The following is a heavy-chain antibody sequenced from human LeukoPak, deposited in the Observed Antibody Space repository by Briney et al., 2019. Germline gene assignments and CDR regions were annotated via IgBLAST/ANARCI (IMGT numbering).Heavy chain of an antibody. CDR1: GFTFSSYW. D-gene: IGHD6-6*01. V-gene: IGHV3-74*01. Sequence: GGSLRLSCTASGFTFSSYWMHWVRQAPGKGLVWVSRINSDGSSTSYADSVKGRFTISRDNAKNTLYLQMNSLRAEDTAVYYCARDRLHTSGFDYWGQGTLVTVSS. J-gene: IGHJ4*02. CDR2: INSDGSST. CDR3: ARDRLHTSGFDY.